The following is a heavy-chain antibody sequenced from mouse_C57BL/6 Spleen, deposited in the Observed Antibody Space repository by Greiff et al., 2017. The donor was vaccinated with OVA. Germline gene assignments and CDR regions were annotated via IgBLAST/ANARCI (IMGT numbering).Heavy chain of an antibody. Sequence: QVQLKESGPELVKPGASVKISCKASGYAFSSSWMNWVKQRPGKGLEWIGRIYPGDGDTNYNGKFKGKATLTADKSSSTAYMQLSSLTSEDSAVYFCANGNPPFAYWGQGTLVTVSA. J-gene: IGHJ3*01. CDR1: GYAFSSSW. D-gene: IGHD2-1*01. CDR2: IYPGDGDT. CDR3: ANGNPPFAY. V-gene: IGHV1-82*01.